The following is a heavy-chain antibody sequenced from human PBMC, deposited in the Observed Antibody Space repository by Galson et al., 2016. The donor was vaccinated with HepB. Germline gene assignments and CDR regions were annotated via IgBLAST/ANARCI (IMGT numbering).Heavy chain of an antibody. D-gene: IGHD5-18*01. CDR3: AIPRGYRYSMDV. Sequence: SLRLSCAASGLTVSANYMSWVRQAPGKGLEWVSVIYSGGSRYYADFVKGRFTISRHNFNNTLYLQMNSLRPEDTAVYFCAIPRGYRYSMDVWGQGTTVTVSS. J-gene: IGHJ6*02. V-gene: IGHV3-53*04. CDR1: GLTVSANY. CDR2: IYSGGSR.